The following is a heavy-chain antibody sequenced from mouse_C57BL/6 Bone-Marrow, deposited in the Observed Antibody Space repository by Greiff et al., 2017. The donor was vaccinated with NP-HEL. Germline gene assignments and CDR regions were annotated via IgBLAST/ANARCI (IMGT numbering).Heavy chain of an antibody. D-gene: IGHD2-4*01. V-gene: IGHV5-4*03. CDR1: GFTFSSYA. CDR3: ARATMIPYFDY. J-gene: IGHJ2*01. Sequence: EVKLMESGGGLVKPGGSLKLSCAASGFTFSSYAMSWVRQTPEKRLEWVATISDGGSYTYYPDNVKGRFTISRDNAKNNLYLQMSHLKSEDTAMYYCARATMIPYFDYWGQGTTLTVSS. CDR2: ISDGGSYT.